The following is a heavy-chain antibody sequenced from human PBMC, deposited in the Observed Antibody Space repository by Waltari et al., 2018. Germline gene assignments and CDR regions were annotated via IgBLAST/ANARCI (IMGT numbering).Heavy chain of an antibody. CDR1: GISFSQYW. CDR3: ERDQADGTIAYFEY. D-gene: IGHD6-13*01. Sequence: EVLLVESGGDLVQPGGSLRLSCATSGISFSQYWMSWVRQSPGKCLEGVDTIYDVGTDKYYGDSVKGRFTFSRDNAKSSLYLQMNSRRVEDTAIYYCERDQADGTIAYFEYWGQGTLVTVSS. V-gene: IGHV3-7*01. CDR2: IYDVGTDK. J-gene: IGHJ4*02.